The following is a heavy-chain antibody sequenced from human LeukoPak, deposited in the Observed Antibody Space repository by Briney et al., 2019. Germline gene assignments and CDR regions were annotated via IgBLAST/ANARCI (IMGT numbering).Heavy chain of an antibody. CDR1: GFTFSSFA. V-gene: IGHV3-23*01. J-gene: IGHJ4*02. CDR3: AKAPPIITLIGFGYYFDS. Sequence: GGSLRLSCAASGFTFSSFAMSWVRQAPGKGLEWVSTITDSGANTYYADSVKGRFTISRDNSGTTLFLQMNSLRVEDAALYYCAKAPPIITLIGFGYYFDSWGLGTLVTVSP. D-gene: IGHD3-22*01. CDR2: ITDSGANT.